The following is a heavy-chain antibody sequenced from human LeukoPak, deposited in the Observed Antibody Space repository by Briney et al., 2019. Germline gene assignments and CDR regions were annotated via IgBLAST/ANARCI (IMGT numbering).Heavy chain of an antibody. D-gene: IGHD6-6*01. V-gene: IGHV3-15*01. CDR1: GFTFSNAW. CDR3: TTYDTVEYSSSRRGYYYYYMDV. Sequence: PGGSLRLSCAASGFTFSNAWMSWVRQAPGKGLEWVGRIKSKTDGGTTDYAAPVKGRFTISRDDSKNTLYLQMNSLKTEDTAVYYCTTYDTVEYSSSRRGYYYYYMDVWGKGTTVTVSS. J-gene: IGHJ6*03. CDR2: IKSKTDGGTT.